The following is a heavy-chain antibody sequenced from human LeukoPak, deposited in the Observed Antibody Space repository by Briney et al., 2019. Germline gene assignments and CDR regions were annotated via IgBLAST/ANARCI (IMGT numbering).Heavy chain of an antibody. J-gene: IGHJ3*02. V-gene: IGHV4-39*07. CDR3: AQWLVRRGAFDI. CDR1: GGSISSSSYY. D-gene: IGHD6-19*01. Sequence: SETLSLTCTVSGGSISSSSYYWGWIRQPPGKGLEWIGSIYYSGSTYYNPSLKSRVTISVDTSKNQFSLKLSSVTAADTAVYYCAQWLVRRGAFDIWGQGTMVTVSS. CDR2: IYYSGST.